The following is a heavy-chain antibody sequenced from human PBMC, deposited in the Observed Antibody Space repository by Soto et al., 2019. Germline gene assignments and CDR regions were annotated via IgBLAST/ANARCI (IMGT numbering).Heavy chain of an antibody. CDR3: ARLGTYGSGSYVWENWFDP. J-gene: IGHJ5*02. CDR1: GGSISSYY. D-gene: IGHD3-10*01. CDR2: IHYRGSS. Sequence: QVQLQESGPGLVKPSETLSLTCTVSGGSISSYYWTWIRQPPGKGLEWIGDIHYRGSSNYKPSLRSPLTISVDTSKNQFSLKLSSVTAADTAVYYCARLGTYGSGSYVWENWFDPWGQGTLVTVSS. V-gene: IGHV4-59*08.